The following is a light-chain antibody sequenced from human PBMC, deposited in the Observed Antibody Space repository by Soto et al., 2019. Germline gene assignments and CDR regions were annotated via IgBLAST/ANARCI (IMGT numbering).Light chain of an antibody. CDR1: QSVCRN. J-gene: IGKJ4*01. CDR3: QQSYSTPLT. Sequence: EIVMTQSPATLSVSPGERATLSCRASQSVCRNLAWYQQKPGQAPRLLIYGASTRATGIPARFSGSGSGTEFTLTISSLQSEDFATYYCQQSYSTPLTFGGGTKVDIK. V-gene: IGKV3-15*01. CDR2: GAS.